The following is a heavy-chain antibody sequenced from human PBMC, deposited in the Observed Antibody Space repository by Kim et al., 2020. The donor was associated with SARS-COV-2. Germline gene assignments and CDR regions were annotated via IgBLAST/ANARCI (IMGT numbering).Heavy chain of an antibody. D-gene: IGHD2-15*01. V-gene: IGHV3-74*01. Sequence: GGSLRLSCAASGFTFSEYWMHWVRQAPGKGLVWVPRIIPDGRSTRYADSVTGRFTITRDNAKKTVYLQMNSLRAEDTAVYDCASGLTPGQNWGRGTVVT. CDR2: IIPDGRST. CDR1: GFTFSEYW. CDR3: ASGLTPGQN. J-gene: IGHJ4*02.